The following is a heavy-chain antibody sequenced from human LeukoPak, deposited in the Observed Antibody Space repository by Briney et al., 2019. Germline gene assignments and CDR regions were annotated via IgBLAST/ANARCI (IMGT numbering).Heavy chain of an antibody. CDR2: VNPNSGDT. D-gene: IGHD6-6*01. V-gene: IGHV1-8*01. Sequence: GASVKLSCKASGYTFTSYDVKWVRQATRQRLEGMGWVNPNSGDTAYAQNFQGRVTMTRDTSINTAYMELSSLRSEDTAVYYCARGAWTSSFDYWGQGTLVTVSS. J-gene: IGHJ4*02. CDR3: ARGAWTSSFDY. CDR1: GYTFTSYD.